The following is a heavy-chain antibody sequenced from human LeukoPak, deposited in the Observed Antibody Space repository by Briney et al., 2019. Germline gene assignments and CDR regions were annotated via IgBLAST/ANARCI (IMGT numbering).Heavy chain of an antibody. D-gene: IGHD6-19*01. CDR3: ARERIAVAGDRGHFDY. V-gene: IGHV3-53*01. CDR1: GFTVSSNY. CDR2: IYSGGST. J-gene: IGHJ4*02. Sequence: SGGSLRLSCAASGFTVSSNYMSWVRQAPGKGLEWVSVIYSGGSTYYADSVKGRFTISRDNSKTTLYLTMNSLRAEDTGVYYCARERIAVAGDRGHFDYWGQGTLVTVSS.